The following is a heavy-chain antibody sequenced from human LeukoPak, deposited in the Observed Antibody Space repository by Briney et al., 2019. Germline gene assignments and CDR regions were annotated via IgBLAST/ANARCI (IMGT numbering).Heavy chain of an antibody. D-gene: IGHD5/OR15-5a*01. CDR2: IYYSGST. J-gene: IGHJ4*02. Sequence: SETLSLTCTVSGGSISNYYWSWIRQPPGKGLEWIGYIYYSGSTNYNPSLKSRVTISVDTSKNQFSLKLSSVTAADTAVYYCARHKEEVYYFDYWGQGTLVTVSS. CDR1: GGSISNYY. V-gene: IGHV4-59*01. CDR3: ARHKEEVYYFDY.